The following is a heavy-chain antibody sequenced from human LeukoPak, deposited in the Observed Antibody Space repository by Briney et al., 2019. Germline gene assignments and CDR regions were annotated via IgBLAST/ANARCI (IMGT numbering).Heavy chain of an antibody. D-gene: IGHD6-19*01. CDR2: INHSGST. CDR1: GGSFSGYY. V-gene: IGHV4-34*01. J-gene: IGHJ4*02. CDR3: ARFVAGTDY. Sequence: SETLSLTCAVYGGSFSGYYWSWIRQPPGKGLEWIGEINHSGSTNYNPSLKSRVTISVDTSKNQFSLKLSSVTAADTAVNYCARFVAGTDYWGQGTLVTVSS.